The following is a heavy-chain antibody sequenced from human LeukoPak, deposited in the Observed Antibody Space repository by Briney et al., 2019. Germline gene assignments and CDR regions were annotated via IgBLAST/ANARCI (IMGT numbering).Heavy chain of an antibody. D-gene: IGHD5-18*01. CDR3: ARRGYSYGLFDY. V-gene: IGHV4-59*04. CDR1: GGSIGSYY. CDR2: IYYSGGT. Sequence: PSETLSLTCTVSGGSIGSYYWSWIRQPPGKGLEWIGDIYYSGGTYYNPSLKSRVTISVDTSKNQFSLQLSSVTAADTAVYYCARRGYSYGLFDYWGQGTLVTVSS. J-gene: IGHJ4*02.